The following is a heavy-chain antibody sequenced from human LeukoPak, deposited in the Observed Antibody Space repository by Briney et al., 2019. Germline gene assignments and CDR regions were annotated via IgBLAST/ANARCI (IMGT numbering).Heavy chain of an antibody. CDR3: AKDMSADAVAVDY. Sequence: PGGSLRLSCAASGFTFSSYAMSWVRQAPGKGLEWVSGISWNSGSIGYADSVKGRFTISRDNAKNSLYLQMNSLRAEDTALYYCAKDMSADAVAVDYWGQGTLVTVSS. J-gene: IGHJ4*02. CDR1: GFTFSSYA. V-gene: IGHV3-9*01. CDR2: ISWNSGSI. D-gene: IGHD6-19*01.